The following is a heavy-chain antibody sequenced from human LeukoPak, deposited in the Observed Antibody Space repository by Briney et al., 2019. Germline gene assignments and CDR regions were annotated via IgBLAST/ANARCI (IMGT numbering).Heavy chain of an antibody. V-gene: IGHV4-4*07. J-gene: IGHJ3*02. Sequence: SETLSLTCTVSGGSISSYYWSWIRQPAGEGLEWIGRIYTSGSTNYNPSLKSRVTMSVDTSKNQFSLKLSSVTAADTAVYYCARGATSLGYCSSTSCLGAFDIWGQGTMVTVSS. CDR1: GGSISSYY. CDR2: IYTSGST. CDR3: ARGATSLGYCSSTSCLGAFDI. D-gene: IGHD2-2*01.